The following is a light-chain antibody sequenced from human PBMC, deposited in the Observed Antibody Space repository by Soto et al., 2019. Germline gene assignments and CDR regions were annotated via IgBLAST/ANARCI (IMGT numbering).Light chain of an antibody. CDR1: EDVSRW. CDR3: LQHYAFPFT. CDR2: GAT. Sequence: DIQMTQSPSYVYASVGDTVTFTCRASEDVSRWLGWYQQKPGRAPSLLIFGATSLQDGVPSRFSATESGTHFTLTISSLQPEDSATYYCLQHYAFPFTFGPGTKVDL. J-gene: IGKJ3*01. V-gene: IGKV1D-12*01.